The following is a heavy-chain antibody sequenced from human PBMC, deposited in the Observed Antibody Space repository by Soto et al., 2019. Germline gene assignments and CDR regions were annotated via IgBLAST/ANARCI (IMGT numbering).Heavy chain of an antibody. D-gene: IGHD3-10*01. CDR3: ARSIAGGYGSGSYYY. CDR2: ISGSGGST. J-gene: IGHJ4*02. CDR1: GFTFSNYA. V-gene: IGHV3-23*01. Sequence: EVQLLESGGGLVQPGGSLRLSCAASGFTFSNYAMSWVRQAPGKGLEWVSDISGSGGSTYYADSVKGRFTISRDNSKNTLYLQMNGLRAGDTAVYDCARSIAGGYGSGSYYYWGQGTLVTVSS.